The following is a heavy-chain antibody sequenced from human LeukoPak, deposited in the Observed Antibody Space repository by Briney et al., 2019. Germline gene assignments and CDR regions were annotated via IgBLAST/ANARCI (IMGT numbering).Heavy chain of an antibody. D-gene: IGHD3-3*01. CDR3: ARDQENYDFWSGYYGVPFDY. V-gene: IGHV1-2*02. CDR1: GYTFTGYY. Sequence: ASVKVSCKASGYTFTGYYMHWVRQAPGQGLEWMGWINPNSGGTNYAQKLQGRVTMTTDTSTSTAYMELRSLRSDDTAVYYCARDQENYDFWSGYYGVPFDYWGQGTLVTVSS. CDR2: INPNSGGT. J-gene: IGHJ4*02.